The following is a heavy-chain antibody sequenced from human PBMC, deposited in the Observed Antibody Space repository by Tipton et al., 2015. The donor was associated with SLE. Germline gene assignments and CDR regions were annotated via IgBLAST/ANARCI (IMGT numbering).Heavy chain of an antibody. CDR3: AKDWYTSGLYYFHH. D-gene: IGHD6-19*01. CDR2: MYSDGTT. CDR1: GFTFGSYA. V-gene: IGHV3-23*03. J-gene: IGHJ4*02. Sequence: SLRLSCAASGFTFGSYAMSWVRQAPGKGMEWVSGMYSDGTTYYADSVRDRFTISRDNSKNTLYLQMNSLRAEDTAKYYCAKDWYTSGLYYFHHWGQGTLVTVSS.